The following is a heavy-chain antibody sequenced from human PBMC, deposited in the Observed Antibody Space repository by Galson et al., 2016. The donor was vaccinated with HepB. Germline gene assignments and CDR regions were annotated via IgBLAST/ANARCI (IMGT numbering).Heavy chain of an antibody. CDR2: ISYDGTKK. V-gene: IGHV3-30*04. Sequence: SLRLSCAASGFRFSGYAMHWVRQAPGKGLEWVAVISYDGTKKYYADSVTGRFTISRDNSRNTLYLQMNSLRAEDTAVYYCARDGDVPSDYYDSSGRGCFDFWGQGTLVSVSS. J-gene: IGHJ4*02. CDR3: ARDGDVPSDYYDSSGRGCFDF. CDR1: GFRFSGYA. D-gene: IGHD3-22*01.